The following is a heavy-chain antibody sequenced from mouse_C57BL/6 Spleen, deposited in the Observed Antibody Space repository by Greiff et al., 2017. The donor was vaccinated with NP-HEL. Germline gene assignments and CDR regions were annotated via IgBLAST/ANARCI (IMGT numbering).Heavy chain of an antibody. V-gene: IGHV1-63*01. CDR1: GYTFTNYW. Sequence: QVQLKESGAELVRPGTSVKMSCKASGYTFTNYWIGWAKQRPGHGLEWIGDIYPGGGYNNYNEKFKGKATLTADKSSSTAYMQFSSLTSEDSAIYYCARLNYSNYFWYFDVWGTGTTVTVSS. D-gene: IGHD2-5*01. CDR3: ARLNYSNYFWYFDV. J-gene: IGHJ1*03. CDR2: IYPGGGYN.